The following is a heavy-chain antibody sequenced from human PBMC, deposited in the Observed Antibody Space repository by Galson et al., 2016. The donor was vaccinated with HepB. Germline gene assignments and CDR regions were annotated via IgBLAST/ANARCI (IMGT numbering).Heavy chain of an antibody. CDR1: GDTFNHYG. D-gene: IGHD3/OR15-3a*01. CDR2: IIPIFGTA. J-gene: IGHJ5*02. CDR3: ARDLSSSRTGGFDI. V-gene: IGHV1-69*06. Sequence: SVKVSCKASGDTFNHYGLSWVRQAPGQGLEWMGGIIPIFGTAKYAQNFQGRVLITADRLTSTAYLVLSSLRSEDSAIYCCARDLSSSRTGGFDIWGQGILVTVSS.